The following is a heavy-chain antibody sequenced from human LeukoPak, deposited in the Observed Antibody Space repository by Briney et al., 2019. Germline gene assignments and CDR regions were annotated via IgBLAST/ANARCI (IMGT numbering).Heavy chain of an antibody. Sequence: GGSLRLSCAASGFPLSSYAMNWVRQAPGKGLEWVSYLSFSSATVHYADSVKGRFTISRDNANNSLFLQMNSLRAEDTALYYCARDTHYYGSGSPAFDIWGQGTMVTVSS. CDR2: LSFSSATV. D-gene: IGHD3-10*01. V-gene: IGHV3-48*01. J-gene: IGHJ3*02. CDR1: GFPLSSYA. CDR3: ARDTHYYGSGSPAFDI.